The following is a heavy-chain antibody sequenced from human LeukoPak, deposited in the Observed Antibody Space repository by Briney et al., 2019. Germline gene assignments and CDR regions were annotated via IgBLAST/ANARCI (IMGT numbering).Heavy chain of an antibody. CDR1: GGSFSGYY. J-gene: IGHJ4*02. D-gene: IGHD3-16*02. Sequence: PSETLSLTCAVYGGSFSGYYWSWIRQPPGKGLEWIGEINHSGSTNYNPSLKSRVTISVDTSKNQFSLKLSSVTAADTAVYYCARISRGSYRQWDYWGQGTLATVSS. CDR3: ARISRGSYRQWDY. CDR2: INHSGST. V-gene: IGHV4-34*01.